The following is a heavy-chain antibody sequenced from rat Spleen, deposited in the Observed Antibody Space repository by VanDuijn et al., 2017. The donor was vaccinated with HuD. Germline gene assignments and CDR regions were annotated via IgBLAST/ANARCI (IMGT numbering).Heavy chain of an antibody. CDR1: GFSLTSYH. CDR2: IWGTGST. CDR3: TREDWHFDF. J-gene: IGHJ1*01. V-gene: IGHV2S54*01. Sequence: QVQLKESGPGLMQPSQTLSLTCIVSGFSLTSYHVHWVRQSPGEVLEWMGGIWGTGSTIYNSPLKSRLSISRDTSKNLVFLTMNILQTEDTAIYYCTREDWHFDFWGPGTMVAVSS.